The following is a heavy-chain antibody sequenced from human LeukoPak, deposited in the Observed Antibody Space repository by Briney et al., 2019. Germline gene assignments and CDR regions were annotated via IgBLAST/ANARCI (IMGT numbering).Heavy chain of an antibody. V-gene: IGHV3-23*01. CDR1: APSCSNEC. CDR2: ITGDGTTT. J-gene: IGHJ4*02. Sequence: GGLLRCSCEARAPSCSNECMTGVRESPEKELQWVSAITGDGTTTYYADSVKGRFTISRDNSKNMLYLQMSSLRAEDTAVYYCAKMHGYFDYWGQGALVPVSS. CDR3: AKMHGYFDY.